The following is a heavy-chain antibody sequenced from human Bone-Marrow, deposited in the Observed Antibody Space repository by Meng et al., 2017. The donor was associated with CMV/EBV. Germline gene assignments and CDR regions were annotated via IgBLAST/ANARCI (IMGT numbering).Heavy chain of an antibody. CDR2: INPNSGGT. V-gene: IGHV1-2*02. Sequence: ASVKVSCKASGYTFTGYYMHWVRQAPGQGLEWMGWINPNSGGTNYAQKFQGRVTMTRDTSISTAYMELSRLRSDDTAVYYCARQRVGGYYYYGMDVWGQGTTVTVPS. J-gene: IGHJ6*02. D-gene: IGHD3-16*01. CDR1: GYTFTGYY. CDR3: ARQRVGGYYYYGMDV.